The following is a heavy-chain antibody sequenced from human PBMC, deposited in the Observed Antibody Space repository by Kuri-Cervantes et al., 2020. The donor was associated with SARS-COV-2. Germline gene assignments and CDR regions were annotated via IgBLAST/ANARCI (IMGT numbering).Heavy chain of an antibody. V-gene: IGHV3-23*01. Sequence: LSLTCAASGFTFSSQVMSWVRQAPGKGLEWVSAISGSSSTTYYADSVKGRFTISRDNSKNTLYVQMSSLRAEDSAVYYCARGTATLESWGQGTLVTVSS. CDR1: GFTFSSQV. D-gene: IGHD5-18*01. J-gene: IGHJ4*02. CDR3: ARGTATLES. CDR2: ISGSSSTT.